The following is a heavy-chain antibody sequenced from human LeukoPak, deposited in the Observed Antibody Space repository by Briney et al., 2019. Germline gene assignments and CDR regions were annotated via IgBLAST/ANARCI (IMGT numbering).Heavy chain of an antibody. J-gene: IGHJ4*02. V-gene: IGHV3-30*02. CDR1: GFTFSSYA. CDR3: AILGTEILLAGLGY. Sequence: GGSLRLSCAASGFTFSSYAMHWVRQAPGKGLEWVAFTRLDGSKKYHADSVKGRFTISRDNTKNTLYLQMNSLRPEDTAMYYCAILGTEILLAGLGYWGQGTLVTVSS. CDR2: TRLDGSKK. D-gene: IGHD3-16*01.